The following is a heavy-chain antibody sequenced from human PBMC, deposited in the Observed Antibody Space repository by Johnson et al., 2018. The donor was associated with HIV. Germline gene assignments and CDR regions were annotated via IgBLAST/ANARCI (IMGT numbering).Heavy chain of an antibody. Sequence: VQLVESGGGLVQPGGSLRLSCAASGFSFSSYAMSWVRQAPGKGLQWVSSISGSGTRTYYADSVKGRFTISRDNSQKTVYLQMNSLRADDTAVYYCAREGPSERAGFDIWGQGTMVTVSS. CDR2: ISGSGTRT. J-gene: IGHJ3*02. CDR3: AREGPSERAGFDI. CDR1: GFSFSSYA. V-gene: IGHV3-23*04.